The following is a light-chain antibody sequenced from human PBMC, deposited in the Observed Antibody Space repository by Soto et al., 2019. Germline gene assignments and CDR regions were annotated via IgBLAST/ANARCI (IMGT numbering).Light chain of an antibody. CDR1: SSDVGSYNL. V-gene: IGLV2-23*01. CDR2: ECS. CDR3: CSYAGSSTSFV. Sequence: QSVLTQPASVSGSPGQSITISCTGTSSDVGSYNLVSWYQQHPGKAPKLMIYECSKRPSGVSNRFSGSKSGNTASLTISGLQAEDESDYYCCSYAGSSTSFVFGPGTKLTVL. J-gene: IGLJ1*01.